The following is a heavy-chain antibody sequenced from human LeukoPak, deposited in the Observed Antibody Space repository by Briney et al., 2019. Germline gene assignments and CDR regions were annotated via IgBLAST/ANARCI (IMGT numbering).Heavy chain of an antibody. CDR1: GGSISSGDYC. CDR3: ARFRNYSTVYYYYYMDV. Sequence: SETLSLTCTVSGGSISSGDYCWSWIRQPPGKGLEWIGEINHSGSTNYNPSLKSRVTISVDTSKNQFSLKLSSVTAADSAVYYCARFRNYSTVYYYYYMDVWGKGTTVTVSS. D-gene: IGHD4-11*01. V-gene: IGHV4-39*07. J-gene: IGHJ6*03. CDR2: INHSGST.